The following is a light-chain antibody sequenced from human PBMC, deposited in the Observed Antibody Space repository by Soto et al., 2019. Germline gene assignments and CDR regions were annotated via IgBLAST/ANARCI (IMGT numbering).Light chain of an antibody. Sequence: QSALTQPPSASGSPGQSVTISCTGTSSDVGGYNYVSWYLQHPGKAPKLMIHEVSKRPSGVPDRFSGSKSGNTASLTVSGHQAEDEADYYCSSYTGTNYVFGTGTKVTVL. CDR2: EVS. CDR1: SSDVGGYNY. V-gene: IGLV2-8*01. J-gene: IGLJ1*01. CDR3: SSYTGTNYV.